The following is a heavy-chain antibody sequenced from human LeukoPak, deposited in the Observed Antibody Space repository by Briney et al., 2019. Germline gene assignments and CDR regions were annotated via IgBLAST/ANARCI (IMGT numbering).Heavy chain of an antibody. CDR2: ISSSGSTI. V-gene: IGHV3-11*01. CDR1: GFTFSDYY. J-gene: IGHJ4*02. D-gene: IGHD2-2*02. Sequence: PGGSLRLSCAASGFTFSDYYMSWSRQAPGKGLEWVSYISSSGSTIYYADSVKGRFTISRDNAKNSLYLQMNSLRAEDTAVYYCARASYVCSSTSCYTGSFDYWGQGALVTVSS. CDR3: ARASYVCSSTSCYTGSFDY.